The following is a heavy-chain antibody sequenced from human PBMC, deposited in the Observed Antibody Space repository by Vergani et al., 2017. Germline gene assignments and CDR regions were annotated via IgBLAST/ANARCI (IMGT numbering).Heavy chain of an antibody. J-gene: IGHJ4*02. Sequence: EVQMAESGGDLVQPGKSLRLSCAASGFTFRYFALHWVRQVPGKGLEWVAGINWDTTYIDYADSVKGRFTISRDNAENSLFLQMNSLRPEDTALYYCAKDLAHFRGRFSSGTSLDHWGQGTLVTVSS. CDR2: INWDTTYI. CDR1: GFTFRYFA. CDR3: AKDLAHFRGRFSSGTSLDH. D-gene: IGHD6-19*01. V-gene: IGHV3-9*01.